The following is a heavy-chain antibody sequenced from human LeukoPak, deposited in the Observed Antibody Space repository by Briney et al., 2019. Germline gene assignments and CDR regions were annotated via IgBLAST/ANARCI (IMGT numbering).Heavy chain of an antibody. Sequence: QPGASLRLSCAASGFTFSNYAMSWVRQAPGKGLEWVSAILGSGGSTYYADSVKGRFTVSRDNSKTTLYLQMNRQRAEDTALYYCAKWGDYDVLTGYYVPDYWGQGTLVTVSS. D-gene: IGHD3-9*01. J-gene: IGHJ4*02. CDR1: GFTFSNYA. V-gene: IGHV3-23*01. CDR3: AKWGDYDVLTGYYVPDY. CDR2: ILGSGGST.